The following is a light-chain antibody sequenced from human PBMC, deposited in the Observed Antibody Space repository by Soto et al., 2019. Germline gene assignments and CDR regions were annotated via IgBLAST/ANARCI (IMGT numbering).Light chain of an antibody. V-gene: IGKV3-20*01. CDR3: QQYDSSPYT. Sequence: EIVLTQSPGTLSLSPGERATLSCRASQSVSNSFLAWYQQKPGQAPRLLIYGASSRATGIPDRFSCSGSGTVFTLTISRLEPEDFAVYYCQQYDSSPYTFGQETKLEIK. J-gene: IGKJ2*01. CDR1: QSVSNSF. CDR2: GAS.